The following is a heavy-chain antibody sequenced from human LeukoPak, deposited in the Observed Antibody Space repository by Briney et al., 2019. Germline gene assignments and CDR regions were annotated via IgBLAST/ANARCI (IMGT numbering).Heavy chain of an antibody. V-gene: IGHV3-23*01. Sequence: PGGSLRLSCAASGFTFSSYAMSWVRQAPGKGLEWVSGISGSGGSTYYADSVKGRFTISRDNSKDTLYLQMNSLRAEDTAVYYCARTDYSRSRYYYYYMDVWGKGTTVTVSS. D-gene: IGHD4-11*01. J-gene: IGHJ6*03. CDR3: ARTDYSRSRYYYYYMDV. CDR2: ISGSGGST. CDR1: GFTFSSYA.